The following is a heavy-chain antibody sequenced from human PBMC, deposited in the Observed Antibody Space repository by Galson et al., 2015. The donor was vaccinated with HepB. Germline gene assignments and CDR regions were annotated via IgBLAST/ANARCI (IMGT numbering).Heavy chain of an antibody. CDR2: IYWDGDP. CDR1: GFSLRTNDVG. V-gene: IGHV2-5*02. Sequence: PALVKPTQTLTLTCTFSGFSLRTNDVGVGWIRQPPGKDLEWLALIYWDGDPRHSQSLQSRLTITKDTSKNQVVLRMTNIDPLDTATYYCAHSVADYGNDLYYGNCGQWTLVTVSS. CDR3: AHSVADYGNDLYYGN. J-gene: IGHJ4*02. D-gene: IGHD4-11*01.